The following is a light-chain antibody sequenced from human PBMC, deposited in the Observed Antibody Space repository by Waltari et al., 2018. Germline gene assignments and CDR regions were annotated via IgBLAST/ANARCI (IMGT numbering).Light chain of an antibody. Sequence: QSALPPPASVSGSPGQSTTISCTATRSDIGTSNYFPWYQQSPGKAPKLMLHGVSNRPSGGSDRFSGSKSGNTAYLTISGLQAEDEAVYYCCSYARSRTLLFGGGTELTVL. CDR3: CSYARSRTLL. J-gene: IGLJ2*01. CDR1: RSDIGTSNY. V-gene: IGLV2-23*01. CDR2: GVS.